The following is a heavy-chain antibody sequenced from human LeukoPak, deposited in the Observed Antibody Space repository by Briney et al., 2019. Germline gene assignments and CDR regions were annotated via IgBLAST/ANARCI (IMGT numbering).Heavy chain of an antibody. Sequence: GGSLRLSCAASGFTFTNAWMHWVRQAPGKGLVWVSRINSDGSSTSYADSVKGRFTISRDNAKNTLYLQMNSLRAEDTAVYYCAKSRGYSYDAFDIWGQGTMVTVSS. V-gene: IGHV3-74*01. J-gene: IGHJ3*02. CDR1: GFTFTNAW. CDR2: INSDGSST. D-gene: IGHD5-18*01. CDR3: AKSRGYSYDAFDI.